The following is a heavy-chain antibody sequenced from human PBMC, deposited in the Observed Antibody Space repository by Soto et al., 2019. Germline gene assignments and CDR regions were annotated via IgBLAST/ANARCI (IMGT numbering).Heavy chain of an antibody. D-gene: IGHD1-1*01. J-gene: IGHJ6*02. CDR3: ARDGVSGTTDYYYGMDV. Sequence: SVKVSCKASGGTFSSYAISWVRQAPGQGLEWMGGIIPIFGTANYAQKFQGRVTITADKSTSTAYMELSSLRSEDTAVYYCARDGVSGTTDYYYGMDVWGQGTTVTVSS. V-gene: IGHV1-69*06. CDR1: GGTFSSYA. CDR2: IIPIFGTA.